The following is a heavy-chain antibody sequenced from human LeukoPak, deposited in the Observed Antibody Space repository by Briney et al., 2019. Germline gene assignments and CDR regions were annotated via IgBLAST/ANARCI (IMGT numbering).Heavy chain of an antibody. J-gene: IGHJ3*02. CDR2: IYYSGST. CDR3: ARDRACSGGSCYPDAFDI. CDR1: GGSISSGGYY. V-gene: IGHV4-31*03. D-gene: IGHD2-15*01. Sequence: SETLSLTCTVSGGSISSGGYYWSWIRQHPGKGLEWIGYIYYSGSTYYNPSLKSRVTITVDTSKNQFSLKLSSVTAADTAVYYCARDRACSGGSCYPDAFDIWGQGTMVTVSS.